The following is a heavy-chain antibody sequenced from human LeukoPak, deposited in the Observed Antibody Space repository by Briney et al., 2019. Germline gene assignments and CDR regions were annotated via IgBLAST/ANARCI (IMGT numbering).Heavy chain of an antibody. CDR1: GFTFSDYY. CDR2: ISGSGGST. V-gene: IGHV3-23*01. CDR3: AKVLQPHYYYYYGMDV. J-gene: IGHJ6*02. Sequence: GGSLRLSCAASGFTFSDYYMSWVRQAPGKGLEWVSAISGSGGSTYYADSVKGRFTISRDNSRNTLYLQMNSLRAEDTAVYYCAKVLQPHYYYYYGMDVWGQGTTVTVSS. D-gene: IGHD5-18*01.